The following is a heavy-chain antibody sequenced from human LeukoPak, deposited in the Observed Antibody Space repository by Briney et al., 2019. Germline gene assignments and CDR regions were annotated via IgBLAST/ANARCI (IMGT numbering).Heavy chain of an antibody. Sequence: GGSLRLSCAASGFTCSSCGMSWVRQAPGKGLEWVSSISGSGGSTYYADSVKGRFTISRDNSKNTLYLQMNSLRAEDTAVYYCAKDQRYFDWLSPLGYWGQGTLVTVSS. CDR3: AKDQRYFDWLSPLGY. V-gene: IGHV3-23*01. CDR2: ISGSGGST. D-gene: IGHD3-9*01. CDR1: GFTCSSCG. J-gene: IGHJ4*02.